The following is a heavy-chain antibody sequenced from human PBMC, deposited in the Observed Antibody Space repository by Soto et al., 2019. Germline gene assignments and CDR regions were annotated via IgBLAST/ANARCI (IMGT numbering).Heavy chain of an antibody. J-gene: IGHJ6*02. D-gene: IGHD3-22*01. Sequence: PSETLSLTCTVSGGSISSSSYYWGWIRQPPGKGLEWIGSIYYSGSTYYNPSLKSRVTISVDTSKNQFSLKLSSVTAADTAVYYCARLKYYYDSGGYYYYYYGLDVWGQGTTVTVSS. V-gene: IGHV4-39*01. CDR1: GGSISSSSYY. CDR2: IYYSGST. CDR3: ARLKYYYDSGGYYYYYYGLDV.